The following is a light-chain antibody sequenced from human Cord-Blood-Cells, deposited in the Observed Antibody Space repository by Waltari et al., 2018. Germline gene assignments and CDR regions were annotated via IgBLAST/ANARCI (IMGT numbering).Light chain of an antibody. V-gene: IGLV2-18*02. CDR2: VVS. Sequence: QSALTQPPSVSGSPGQSVTISCPGTSSDVGSFNRVPWYQQPPGTAPKLMIIVVSNRPSGVPDGCSGSKSGNTASLTISGLQAEDEADYYCSSYTSSSTFGFGTGTKVTVL. CDR3: SSYTSSSTFG. CDR1: SSDVGSFNR. J-gene: IGLJ1*01.